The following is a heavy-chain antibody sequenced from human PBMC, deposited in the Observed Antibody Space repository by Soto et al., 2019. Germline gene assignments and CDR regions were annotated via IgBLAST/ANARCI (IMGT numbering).Heavy chain of an antibody. CDR3: AASSYSSSWPTPFDY. Sequence: CAASGFTFSSYEMNWVRQAPGKGLEWVSYISSSGSTIYYADSVKGRFTISRDNAKNSLYLQMNSLRAEDTAVYYCAASSYSSSWPTPFDYWGQGTLVTVSS. J-gene: IGHJ4*02. D-gene: IGHD6-13*01. V-gene: IGHV3-48*03. CDR1: GFTFSSYE. CDR2: ISSSGSTI.